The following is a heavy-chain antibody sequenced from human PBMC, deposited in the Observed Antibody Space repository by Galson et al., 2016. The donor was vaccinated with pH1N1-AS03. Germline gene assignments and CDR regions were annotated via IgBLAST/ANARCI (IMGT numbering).Heavy chain of an antibody. V-gene: IGHV3-7*04. Sequence: SLRPSCAASGFTSGPQWMNWVRQAPGKGPEWVAIIKEDGSDIDYVDSVKGRFTISRDDAGTSVYLQMNSLRAEDTAVYYCARGSGWTSDYWGQGTLVTVSS. D-gene: IGHD6-19*01. CDR3: ARGSGWTSDY. J-gene: IGHJ4*02. CDR2: IKEDGSDI. CDR1: GFTSGPQW.